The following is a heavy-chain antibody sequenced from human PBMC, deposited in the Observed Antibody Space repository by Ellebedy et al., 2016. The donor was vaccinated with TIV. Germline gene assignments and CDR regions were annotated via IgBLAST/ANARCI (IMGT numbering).Heavy chain of an antibody. Sequence: PGGSLRLSCAASGFTFTNYVMSWVRQAPGEGLEWVSLITGSGDTTYYADSVKGRFTISRDNSKNTLYLQMNSLRADDTAVYHCAKGRYSGSGSYKNTFDYWGQGTLVTVSS. V-gene: IGHV3-23*01. CDR1: GFTFTNYV. D-gene: IGHD3-10*01. J-gene: IGHJ4*02. CDR3: AKGRYSGSGSYKNTFDY. CDR2: ITGSGDTT.